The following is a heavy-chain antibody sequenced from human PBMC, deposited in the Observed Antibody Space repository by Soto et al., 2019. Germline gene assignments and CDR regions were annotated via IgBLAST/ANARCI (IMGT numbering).Heavy chain of an antibody. Sequence: GGSLRLSCAASGFTFSSYAMSWVRQAPGKGLEWVSAISGSGGSTYYADSVKGRFTISRDNSKNTLYLQMNSLRAEDTAVYYCAKDTDIVVVPASWFDPWGQGTLVTVSS. CDR3: AKDTDIVVVPASWFDP. CDR1: GFTFSSYA. V-gene: IGHV3-23*01. CDR2: ISGSGGST. D-gene: IGHD2-2*01. J-gene: IGHJ5*02.